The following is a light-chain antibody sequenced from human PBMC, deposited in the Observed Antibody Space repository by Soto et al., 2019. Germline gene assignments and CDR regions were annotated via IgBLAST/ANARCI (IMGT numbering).Light chain of an antibody. Sequence: EIVLTQSPATLSLSPGERATLSCRASQSVSSYLAWYQQKPGQAPRLLIYDASTRATGIPARFSGSGSGTEFTLTISSLQSEDFAVYYCQQYNNWRGTFGQGTKVDI. J-gene: IGKJ1*01. CDR2: DAS. V-gene: IGKV3-15*01. CDR3: QQYNNWRGT. CDR1: QSVSSY.